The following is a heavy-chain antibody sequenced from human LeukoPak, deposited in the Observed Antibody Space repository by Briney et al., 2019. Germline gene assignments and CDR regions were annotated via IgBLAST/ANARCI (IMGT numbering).Heavy chain of an antibody. D-gene: IGHD3-10*01. V-gene: IGHV1-58*02. Sequence: SVKVACKASGFTFTSSAMQWVRQARGQRLEWIGWIVVGSGNTNYAQKFQERVTITRDMSTSTAYMELSSLRSEDTAVYYCAARRLLWFGELRGMDVWGQGTTVTVSS. CDR1: GFTFTSSA. CDR3: AARRLLWFGELRGMDV. J-gene: IGHJ6*02. CDR2: IVVGSGNT.